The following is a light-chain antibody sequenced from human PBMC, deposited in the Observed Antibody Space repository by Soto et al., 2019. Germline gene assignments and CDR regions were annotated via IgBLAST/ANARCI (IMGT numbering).Light chain of an antibody. J-gene: IGKJ1*01. V-gene: IGKV1-39*01. CDR3: LQTYNLPRT. CDR2: GAS. CDR1: LNIGDS. Sequence: GDRVTITCRASLNIGDSLSWFQQKAGKPPTQLIYGASALQSGVPVRFSGSASGTDFTLTIRNMQREDFATYYCLQTYNLPRTFGQGTTGDIK.